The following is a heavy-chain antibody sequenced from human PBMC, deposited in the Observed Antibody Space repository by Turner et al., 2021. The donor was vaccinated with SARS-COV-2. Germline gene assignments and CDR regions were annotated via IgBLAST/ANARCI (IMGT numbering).Heavy chain of an antibody. D-gene: IGHD3-16*01. CDR2: ICYGGNT. V-gene: IGHV4-39*01. CDR3: AGGVGVLATTHYGMDV. Sequence: QLKLQQSGAGVAKRSGALAPSGPGYGGPISSSSYYWGWSRQPPGKGQERSGGICYGGNTYCSPTINRRVTITVDTSKLRCSRTLGSVAAADTAVYYCAGGVGVLATTHYGMDVWGQGTTVTVSS. J-gene: IGHJ6*02. CDR1: GGPISSSSYY.